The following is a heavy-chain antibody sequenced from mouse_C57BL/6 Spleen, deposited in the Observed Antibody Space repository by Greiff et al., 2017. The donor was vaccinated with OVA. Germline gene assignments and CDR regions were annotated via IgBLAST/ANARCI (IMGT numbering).Heavy chain of an antibody. CDR2: IDPSDSYT. Sequence: QVQLQQSGAELVKPGASVTLSCKASGYTFTSYWMQWVKQRPGQGLEWIGEIDPSDSYTNYNQKFTGKATLTVDTSSSTAYMQHSSLTSEDSAVYYCAKRDPAWFAYWGQGTLVTVSA. J-gene: IGHJ3*01. V-gene: IGHV1-50*01. CDR3: AKRDPAWFAY. CDR1: GYTFTSYW.